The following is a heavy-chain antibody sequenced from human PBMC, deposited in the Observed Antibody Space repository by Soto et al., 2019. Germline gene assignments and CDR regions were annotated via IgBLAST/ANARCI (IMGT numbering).Heavy chain of an antibody. V-gene: IGHV3-23*01. CDR3: TRDAYAKITTATAFDI. CDR1: GFTFSSCG. D-gene: IGHD1-1*01. Sequence: EVQLLESGGGSVQPGGSLRLSCAASGFTFSSCGMNWVRQAPGKGLAWVSGITGSGGGTYYADSVKGRSSISRDNSRNTLYRQMSSLRSEDTAVYYCTRDAYAKITTATAFDIWGQGPMVTVSS. CDR2: ITGSGGGT. J-gene: IGHJ3*02.